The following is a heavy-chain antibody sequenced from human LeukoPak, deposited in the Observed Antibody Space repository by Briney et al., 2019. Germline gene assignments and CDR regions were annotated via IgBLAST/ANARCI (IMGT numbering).Heavy chain of an antibody. CDR3: ARRRSEEFDFDC. CDR1: GYIFSTEG. V-gene: IGHV1-18*01. CDR2: ISGYNGNT. D-gene: IGHD6-19*01. Sequence: ASVKVSCKASGYIFSTEGISGVRQAPGQGLEWMGCISGYNGNTNYAQKLQGRVTMTTDTSTSTAYVELRSLRSDDTAVYYCARRRSEEFDFDCWGQGTLVTVSS. J-gene: IGHJ4*02.